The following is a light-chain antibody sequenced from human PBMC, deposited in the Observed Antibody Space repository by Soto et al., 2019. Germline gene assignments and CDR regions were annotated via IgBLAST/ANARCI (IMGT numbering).Light chain of an antibody. CDR1: SSDVGTYNL. CDR2: EGD. Sequence: QSVLTQPASVSGSPGQSITVSCTGTSSDVGTYNLVSWYQQHPGKARKLMIYEGDKRPSGVSNRFTGSKSGNTASLTISGLQAEDEADYYCCLYAPGSTLVFGGGTKLTVL. V-gene: IGLV2-23*01. J-gene: IGLJ2*01. CDR3: CLYAPGSTLV.